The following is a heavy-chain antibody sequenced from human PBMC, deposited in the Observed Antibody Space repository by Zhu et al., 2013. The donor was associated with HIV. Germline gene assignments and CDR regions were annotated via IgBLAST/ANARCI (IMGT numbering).Heavy chain of an antibody. Sequence: QMQLVQSGPEVKKPGTSVKVSCKASGFTFTKSAVQWVRQARGQRLEWIGWIVVGSGNTNYAQKFQERVTITRDMSTSTAYMELSSLRSEDTAVYYCARSEDHYDSSGPLGYWGQGILVTVSS. V-gene: IGHV1-58*01. CDR2: IVVGSGNT. CDR1: GFTFTKSA. J-gene: IGHJ4*02. CDR3: ARSEDHYDSSGPLGY. D-gene: IGHD3-22*01.